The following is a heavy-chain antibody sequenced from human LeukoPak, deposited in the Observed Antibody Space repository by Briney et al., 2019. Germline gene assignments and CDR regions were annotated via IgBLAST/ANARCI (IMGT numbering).Heavy chain of an antibody. D-gene: IGHD2-15*01. CDR2: IYYNGST. CDR3: ARKGGHFDY. Sequence: SETLSLTCTLSGGPISYYYWSWIRQSPGKGLERIGYIYYNGSTNYNPSLKSRVTISVDMSKNQFSLKVTSVTAADTAIYYCARKGGHFDYWGQGTLVTVSS. V-gene: IGHV4-59*01. CDR1: GGPISYYY. J-gene: IGHJ4*02.